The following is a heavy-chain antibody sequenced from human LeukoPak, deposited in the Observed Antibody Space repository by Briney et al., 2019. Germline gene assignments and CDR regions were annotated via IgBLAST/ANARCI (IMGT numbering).Heavy chain of an antibody. CDR3: ARGGNWNDFDY. CDR1: GFTLSSYS. D-gene: IGHD3-16*01. V-gene: IGHV3-48*01. Sequence: GGSLRLSCAASGFTLSSYSMSWVRQAPGKGLEWVSHISTSISTIYYADSVVGRFTISRDNAKNSLYLQVNSLRAEDTAVYYCARGGNWNDFDYWGQGTLVTVSS. J-gene: IGHJ4*02. CDR2: ISTSISTI.